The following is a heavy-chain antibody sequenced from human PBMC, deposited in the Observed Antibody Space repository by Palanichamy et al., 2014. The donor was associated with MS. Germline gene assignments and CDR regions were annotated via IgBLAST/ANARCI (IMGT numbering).Heavy chain of an antibody. CDR3: ARVRAARSGVDP. J-gene: IGHJ5*02. CDR2: IHYSGST. Sequence: QVQLQESGPGLVKPSETLSLTCSVSGGSISSYYWSWIRQPPGKGLEWIGYIHYSGSTNYNPSLKSRVTMSVDTSKNQFSLKLSSVTAADTAFYYCARVRAARSGVDPWGQGTPVTVSS. D-gene: IGHD3-10*01. V-gene: IGHV4-59*01. CDR1: GGSISSYY.